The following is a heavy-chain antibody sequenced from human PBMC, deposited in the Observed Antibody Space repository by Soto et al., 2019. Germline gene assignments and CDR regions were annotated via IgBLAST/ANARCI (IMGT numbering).Heavy chain of an antibody. CDR2: ISGSGAST. Sequence: PGGSLRLSCTASGFTFSSYAMSWVRQAPGKGLEWVSAISGSGASTYYADSVKGRFTISRDNSKNTLYLQVNSLRAEDTAVYYCAKQRAGAASYFDYWGQGTLVTVSS. CDR1: GFTFSSYA. V-gene: IGHV3-23*01. J-gene: IGHJ4*02. CDR3: AKQRAGAASYFDY. D-gene: IGHD3-10*01.